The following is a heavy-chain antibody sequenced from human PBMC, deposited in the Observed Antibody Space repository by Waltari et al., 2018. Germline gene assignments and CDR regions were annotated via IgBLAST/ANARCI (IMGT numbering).Heavy chain of an antibody. Sequence: EMQLVESGGGLVQPGGSLRLSCVASGFTFSSYAMSWVRQATGKGLAWVSAISGSGGSTYYADSVKGRFTISRDNSKNTLYLQMNSLRAEDTAVYYCAKGGRFLEWLYHHLYYYGMDVWGQGTTVTVSS. V-gene: IGHV3-23*04. J-gene: IGHJ6*02. CDR1: GFTFSSYA. CDR3: AKGGRFLEWLYHHLYYYGMDV. D-gene: IGHD3-3*01. CDR2: ISGSGGST.